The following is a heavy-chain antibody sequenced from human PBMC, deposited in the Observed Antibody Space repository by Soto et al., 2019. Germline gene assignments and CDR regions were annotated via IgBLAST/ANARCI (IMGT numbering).Heavy chain of an antibody. Sequence: ASAKVCSKAPGYTFAGYGISWVRQAPGQGLEWMGWISAYNGNTNYAQKLQGRVTMTTDTSTSTAYMELRSLRSDDTAVYYCARDSGYCSTTSCYVEWYDPWGQGTLVTVSS. CDR1: GYTFAGYG. J-gene: IGHJ5*02. CDR3: ARDSGYCSTTSCYVEWYDP. V-gene: IGHV1-18*01. CDR2: ISAYNGNT. D-gene: IGHD2-2*01.